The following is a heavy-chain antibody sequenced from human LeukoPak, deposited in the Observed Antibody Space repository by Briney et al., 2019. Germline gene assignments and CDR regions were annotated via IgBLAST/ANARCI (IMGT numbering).Heavy chain of an antibody. V-gene: IGHV3-23*01. J-gene: IGHJ4*02. CDR1: GLPFGFYA. CDR3: AKGPQSSSQYHFDF. CDR2: IRGSGDTT. D-gene: IGHD2-2*01. Sequence: PGGSLRLSCAVSGLPFGFYAMTWVRQAPGKGLEWVSTIRGSGDTTYHADFVKGRLSISRDNSKSTLYLQMNSLRAEDTAVYYCAKGPQSSSQYHFDFWGQGILVTVSS.